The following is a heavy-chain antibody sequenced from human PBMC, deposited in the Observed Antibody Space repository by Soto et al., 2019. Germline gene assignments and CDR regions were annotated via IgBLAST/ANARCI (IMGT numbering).Heavy chain of an antibody. Sequence: ASVKVSCKASGGTFSSYTISWVRQAPGQGLERMGRIIPILGIANYAQKFQGRVTITADKSTSTAYMELSSLRSEDTAVYYCAREGCTNGVCTNSPVSAFDIWGQGTMVTVSS. CDR1: GGTFSSYT. V-gene: IGHV1-69*04. CDR2: IIPILGIA. CDR3: AREGCTNGVCTNSPVSAFDI. D-gene: IGHD2-8*01. J-gene: IGHJ3*02.